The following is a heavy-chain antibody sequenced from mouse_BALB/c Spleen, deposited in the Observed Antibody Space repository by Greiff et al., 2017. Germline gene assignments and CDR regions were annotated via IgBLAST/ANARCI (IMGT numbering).Heavy chain of an antibody. V-gene: IGHV1-82*01. CDR3: VKATTATWFAY. CDR2: IYPGDGDT. D-gene: IGHD1-2*01. CDR1: GYAFSSSW. J-gene: IGHJ3*01. Sequence: VKLMESGPELVKPGASVKISCKASGYAFSSSWMNWVKQRPGQGLEWIGRIYPGDGDTNYNGKFKGKATLTADKSSSTAYMQLSSLTSVDSAVYFCVKATTATWFAYWGQGTLVTVSA.